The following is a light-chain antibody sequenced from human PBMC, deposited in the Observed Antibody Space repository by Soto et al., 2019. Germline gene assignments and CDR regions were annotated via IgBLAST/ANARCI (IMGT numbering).Light chain of an antibody. Sequence: QPVLTQSPSASASLGASVKLTCTLSSGHSNYAIAWHQQQSEKGPRYLMKLNSDGSHSKGDGIPDRFSGSSSGAERYLTISSLQCEDEADYYCQTWGSGIVVFGGGTQLTVL. V-gene: IGLV4-69*01. CDR2: LNSDGSH. J-gene: IGLJ2*01. CDR3: QTWGSGIVV. CDR1: SGHSNYA.